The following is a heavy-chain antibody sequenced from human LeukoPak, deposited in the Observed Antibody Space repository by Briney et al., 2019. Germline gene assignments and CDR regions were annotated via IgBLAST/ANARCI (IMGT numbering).Heavy chain of an antibody. D-gene: IGHD1-26*01. J-gene: IGHJ4*02. CDR1: GYTFIRYY. CDR3: ARGVVGATVYYFDY. Sequence: ASVKVSCKASGYTFIRYYMHWVRQAPGQGLEWTGIINPSGGTTYAQKFQGRVTITADESTSTAYMELSSLRSEDTAVYYCARGVVGATVYYFDYWGQGTLVTVSS. V-gene: IGHV1-46*01. CDR2: INPSGGT.